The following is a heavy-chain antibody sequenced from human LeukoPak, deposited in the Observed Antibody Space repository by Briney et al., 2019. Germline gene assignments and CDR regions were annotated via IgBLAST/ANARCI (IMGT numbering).Heavy chain of an antibody. CDR2: IYYSGST. J-gene: IGHJ4*02. D-gene: IGHD3-10*01. Sequence: SKTLSLTCTVSGGSISSYYWSWIRQPPGKGLEWIGYIYYSGSTNYNPSLKSRVTISVDTSKNQFSLKLSSVTAADTAVYYCARRVGSYLDYWGQGTLVTVSS. CDR3: ARRVGSYLDY. CDR1: GGSISSYY. V-gene: IGHV4-59*08.